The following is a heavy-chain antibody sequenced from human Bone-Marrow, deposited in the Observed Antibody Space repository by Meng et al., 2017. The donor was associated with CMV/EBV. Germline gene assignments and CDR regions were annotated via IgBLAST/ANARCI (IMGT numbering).Heavy chain of an antibody. J-gene: IGHJ6*02. CDR3: ARDGWGVVPAAHNYYYYGMDV. V-gene: IGHV3-30*04. CDR2: ISYDGSNK. D-gene: IGHD2-2*01. Sequence: GESLKISCAASGFTFSSYAMHWVRQAPGKGLEWVAVISYDGSNKYYADSVKGRFTISRDNSKNTLYLQMNSLRAEDTAVYYCARDGWGVVPAAHNYYYYGMDVWGQGTTVTVSS. CDR1: GFTFSSYA.